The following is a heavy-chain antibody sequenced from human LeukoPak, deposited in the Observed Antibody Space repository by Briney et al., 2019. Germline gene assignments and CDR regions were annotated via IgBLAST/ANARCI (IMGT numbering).Heavy chain of an antibody. V-gene: IGHV1-46*01. Sequence: PWASVKVSCKASGYTFTSYYMHWVRQAPGQGIEWMGIINPSGGSTSCAQKFQGRVTMTRDMSTSTVYMELSSLRSEDTAVYYCARVRGSYYFDYWGQGTLVTVSS. CDR3: ARVRGSYYFDY. D-gene: IGHD3-10*01. CDR1: GYTFTSYY. J-gene: IGHJ4*02. CDR2: INPSGGST.